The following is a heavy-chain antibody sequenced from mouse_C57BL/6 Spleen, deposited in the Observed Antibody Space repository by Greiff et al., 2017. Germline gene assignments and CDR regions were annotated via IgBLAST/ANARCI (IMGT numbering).Heavy chain of an antibody. CDR2: IYPGDGDT. D-gene: IGHD2-5*01. Sequence: VQLKESGAELVKPGASVKISCKASGYAFSSYWMNWVKQRPGKGLEWIGQIYPGDGDTNYNGKFKGKATLTADKSSSTAYMQLSSLTSEDSAVYFCARESNSWFAYWGQGTLVTVSA. V-gene: IGHV1-80*01. J-gene: IGHJ3*01. CDR1: GYAFSSYW. CDR3: ARESNSWFAY.